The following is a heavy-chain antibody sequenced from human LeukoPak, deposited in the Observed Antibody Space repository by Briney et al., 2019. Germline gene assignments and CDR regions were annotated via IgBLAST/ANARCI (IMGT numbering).Heavy chain of an antibody. V-gene: IGHV4-34*01. Sequence: SETLSLTCAVYGGSFSGYYRSWIRQPPGKGLEWIGEINHSGSTNYNPSLKSRVTISVDTSKNQFSLKLSSVTAADTAVYYCARYASGTNFRGIDSWGQGTLVTVSS. D-gene: IGHD1-26*01. J-gene: IGHJ4*02. CDR3: ARYASGTNFRGIDS. CDR1: GGSFSGYY. CDR2: INHSGST.